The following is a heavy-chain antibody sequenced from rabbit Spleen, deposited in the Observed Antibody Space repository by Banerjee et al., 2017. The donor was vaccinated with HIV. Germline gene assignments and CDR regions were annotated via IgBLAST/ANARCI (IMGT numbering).Heavy chain of an antibody. D-gene: IGHD1-1*01. V-gene: IGHV1S45*01. CDR2: IYAGSSGST. CDR3: ARGVVWLAWDL. CDR1: GVSFSDKDV. Sequence: EQLEESGGGLVKPEGSLTLTCKASGVSFSDKDVMCWVRQAPGKGLEWIACIYAGSSGSTYYASWAKGRFTISKASSTTVTLQMTSLTVADTATYFCARGVVWLAWDLWGPGTLVTVS. J-gene: IGHJ4*01.